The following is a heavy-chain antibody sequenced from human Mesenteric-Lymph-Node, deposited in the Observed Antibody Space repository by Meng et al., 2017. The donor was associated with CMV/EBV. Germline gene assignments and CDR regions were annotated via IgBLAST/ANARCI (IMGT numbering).Heavy chain of an antibody. J-gene: IGHJ5*02. V-gene: IGHV1-69*02. CDR2: TIAVLGIE. Sequence: SVQVSCRASGDNFKNYIINWVRQAPGQGLEWMGRTIAVLGIENYAQKFQGRVTITADKSTSTFYMQLSSLRSEDTAIYYCASGAAFDPWGQGTLVTVSS. CDR3: ASGAAFDP. D-gene: IGHD4-17*01. CDR1: GDNFKNYI.